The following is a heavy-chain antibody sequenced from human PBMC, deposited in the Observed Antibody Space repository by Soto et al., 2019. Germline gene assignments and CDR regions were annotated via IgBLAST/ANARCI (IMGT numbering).Heavy chain of an antibody. CDR2: IITLFGTE. CDR1: GDTFSNSA. CDR3: AREKSATGPLHY. V-gene: IGHV1-69*01. Sequence: QVQLVQSGAEVKKPGSSVKVSCKASGDTFSNSAISWVRQAPGQGLEWMGGIITLFGTENYAQKFQGRVTITADESTSTSYMELSSLRSGDSAVYYCAREKSATGPLHYWGQGTLVTVSS. D-gene: IGHD1-1*01. J-gene: IGHJ4*02.